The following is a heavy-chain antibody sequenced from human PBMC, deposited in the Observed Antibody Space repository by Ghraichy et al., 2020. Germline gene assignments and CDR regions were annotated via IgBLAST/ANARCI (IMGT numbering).Heavy chain of an antibody. V-gene: IGHV3-64D*06. D-gene: IGHD2-2*01. J-gene: IGHJ4*02. CDR3: VQDGNLRTKITSTVISYFDF. CDR2: NGGTT. Sequence: NGGTTSYADYVRDRFTISRDNSKNTLFLTMSSLKSEDTAVYYCVQDGNLRTKITSTVISYFDFWGQGMLVTV.